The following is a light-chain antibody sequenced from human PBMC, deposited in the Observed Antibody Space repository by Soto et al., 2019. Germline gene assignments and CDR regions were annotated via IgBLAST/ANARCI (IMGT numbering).Light chain of an antibody. Sequence: DIQVTQSPSSLSPSLGYRFTIACRTSQNITTYLNWYQQKPGKAPELLIYAASTLQSGVPSRFSGSGSGTDFTLTISSLQPEDFATFYCQQSYNIPLTFGRGTKVDIK. CDR1: QNITTY. CDR2: AAS. CDR3: QQSYNIPLT. V-gene: IGKV1-39*01. J-gene: IGKJ4*01.